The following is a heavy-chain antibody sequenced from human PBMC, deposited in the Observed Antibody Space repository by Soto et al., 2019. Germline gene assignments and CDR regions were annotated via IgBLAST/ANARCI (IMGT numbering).Heavy chain of an antibody. CDR2: INSDGTHT. J-gene: IGHJ4*02. D-gene: IGHD6-13*01. CDR3: AKDQGSSWYEIDY. CDR1: GFTFSSYW. V-gene: IGHV3-74*03. Sequence: PGGSLRLSCAASGFTFSSYWMHWVRQVPGKGLVWVSHINSDGTHTTYADSVKGRFTISRDNAKNTLYLQMNSLKAEDTAVYYCAKDQGSSWYEIDYWGQGT.